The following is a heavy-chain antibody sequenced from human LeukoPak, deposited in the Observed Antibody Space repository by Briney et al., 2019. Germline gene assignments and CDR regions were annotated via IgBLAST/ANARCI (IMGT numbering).Heavy chain of an antibody. CDR2: IKQDGSEK. J-gene: IGHJ3*02. CDR3: ARNFPSSSDAFDI. Sequence: GGSLRLSCVASGFTFSSRDWMTWVRQAPGKRLEWVANIKQDGSEKNYVDSVKGRFTISRDNAKNSLYLQMNSLRAEDTAVYYCARNFPSSSDAFDIWGQGTMVTVSS. CDR1: GFTFSSRDW. D-gene: IGHD6-6*01. V-gene: IGHV3-7*03.